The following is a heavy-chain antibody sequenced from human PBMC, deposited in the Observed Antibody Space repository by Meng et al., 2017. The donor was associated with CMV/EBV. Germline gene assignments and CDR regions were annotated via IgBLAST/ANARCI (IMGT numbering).Heavy chain of an antibody. D-gene: IGHD6-19*01. CDR2: ISWNSGSI. V-gene: IGHV3-9*01. Sequence: GGSLRLSCAASGFTFDDYAMHWVRQAPGKGLEWVSGISWNSGSIDYADSVKGRFTISRDNAKNSLYLQMNSLRAEDTAVYYCARDGGYSSGWYPPQLSYYYYYGMDVWGQGTTVTVSS. CDR3: ARDGGYSSGWYPPQLSYYYYYGMDV. CDR1: GFTFDDYA. J-gene: IGHJ6*02.